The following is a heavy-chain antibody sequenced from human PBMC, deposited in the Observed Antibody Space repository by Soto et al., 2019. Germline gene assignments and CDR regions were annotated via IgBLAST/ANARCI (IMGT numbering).Heavy chain of an antibody. D-gene: IGHD2-15*01. Sequence: QVQLVESGGGVVQPGRSLRLSCAASGFTFSSYGMHWVRQAPGKGLEWVAVISYDGSNKYYADSVKGRFTISRDTSKNTMYMRMNSLRAEDTAAYYCAEYRGVVVVAAALGYWGQGTLVTVSS. CDR2: ISYDGSNK. CDR3: AEYRGVVVVAAALGY. J-gene: IGHJ4*02. V-gene: IGHV3-30*18. CDR1: GFTFSSYG.